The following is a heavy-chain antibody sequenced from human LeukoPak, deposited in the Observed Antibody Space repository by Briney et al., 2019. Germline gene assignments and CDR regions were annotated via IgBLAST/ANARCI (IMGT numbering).Heavy chain of an antibody. V-gene: IGHV4-59*12. CDR2: IYYSGST. D-gene: IGHD2-2*01. CDR1: GGSISSYY. J-gene: IGHJ5*02. CDR3: ARGYCSSTSCSIYTNWFDP. Sequence: SETLSLTCTVSGGSISSYYWSWIRQPPGKGLEWIGYIYYSGSTNYNPSLKSRVTISVDTSKNQFSLKLSSVTAADTAVYYCARGYCSSTSCSIYTNWFDPWGQGTLVTVSS.